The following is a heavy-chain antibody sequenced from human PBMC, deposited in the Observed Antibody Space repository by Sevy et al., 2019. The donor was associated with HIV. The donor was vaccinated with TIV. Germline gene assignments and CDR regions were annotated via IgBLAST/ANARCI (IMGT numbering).Heavy chain of an antibody. Sequence: LSLTCAASGFTFSSYEMNWVRQAPGKGLEWVSYISSSGSTIYYADSVKGRFTISRDNAKNSLYLQMNSLRAEDTAVYYCARLTRYSSGWYLRYYYYYYMDVWGKGTTVTVSS. CDR2: ISSSGSTI. V-gene: IGHV3-48*03. CDR1: GFTFSSYE. D-gene: IGHD6-19*01. J-gene: IGHJ6*03. CDR3: ARLTRYSSGWYLRYYYYYYMDV.